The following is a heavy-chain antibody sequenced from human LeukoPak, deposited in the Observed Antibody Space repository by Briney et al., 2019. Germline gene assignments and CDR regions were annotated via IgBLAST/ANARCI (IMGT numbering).Heavy chain of an antibody. CDR3: ARDGGSRGAFDI. CDR1: GFTFSSCG. CDR2: ISGSGGST. J-gene: IGHJ3*02. Sequence: GGSLRLSCAASGFTFSSCGMSWVRQAPGKGLEWVSAISGSGGSTYYADSVKGRFTISRDNSKNTLYLQMNSLRAEDTAVYYCARDGGSRGAFDIWGQGTMVTVSS. D-gene: IGHD2-2*01. V-gene: IGHV3-23*01.